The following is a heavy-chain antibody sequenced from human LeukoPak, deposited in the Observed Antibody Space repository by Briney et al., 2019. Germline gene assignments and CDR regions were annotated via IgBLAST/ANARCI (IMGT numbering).Heavy chain of an antibody. CDR3: ARDESYGWNYYFDY. D-gene: IGHD5-18*01. V-gene: IGHV7-4-1*02. CDR2: INTNTGNP. CDR1: GGTFSSYA. Sequence: GASVKVSCKASGGTFSSYAISWVRQAPGQGLEWMGWINTNTGNPTYAQGFTGRFVFSLDTSVSTAYLQISSLKAEDTAVYYCARDESYGWNYYFDYWGQGTLVTVSS. J-gene: IGHJ4*02.